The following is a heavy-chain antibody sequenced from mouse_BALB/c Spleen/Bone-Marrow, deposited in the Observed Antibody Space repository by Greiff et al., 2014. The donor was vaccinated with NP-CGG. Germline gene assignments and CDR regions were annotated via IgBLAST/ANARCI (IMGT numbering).Heavy chain of an antibody. CDR1: GFTFSSYG. CDR3: ARRQGYYAMDY. V-gene: IGHV5-6*02. CDR2: ISSGGSNT. Sequence: EVKLVESGGDLVKPGGSLKLSCAASGFTFSSYGMSWGRQTPDKRLGWVATISSGGSNTFYPDSVKGRFTISRDNAKNTQYLQMSSLKTEDTAMYYCARRQGYYAMDYWGQGTSVTVSS. J-gene: IGHJ4*01.